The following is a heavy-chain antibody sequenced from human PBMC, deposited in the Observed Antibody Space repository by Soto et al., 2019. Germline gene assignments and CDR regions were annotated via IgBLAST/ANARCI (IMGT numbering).Heavy chain of an antibody. J-gene: IGHJ4*02. CDR1: GHTFHNYA. CDR2: ISGSGGST. D-gene: IGHD2-2*01. CDR3: AKVSRGIGVVPAALN. Sequence: ESVGGLEQPGGSLRLSCVGSGHTFHNYAMTWVRQAPGKGLEWVSGISGSGGSTYYADSVRGRFTISRDDSKNTLYLQMNSLRAEDTAVYYCAKVSRGIGVVPAALNWGQGTLVNVSS. V-gene: IGHV3-23*01.